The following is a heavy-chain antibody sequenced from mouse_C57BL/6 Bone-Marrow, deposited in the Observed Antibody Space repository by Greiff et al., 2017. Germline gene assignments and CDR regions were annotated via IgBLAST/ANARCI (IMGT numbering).Heavy chain of an antibody. CDR1: GFNIKDDY. V-gene: IGHV14-4*01. CDR2: IVPENGDT. Sequence: VQLQQSGAELVRPGASVKLSCTASGFNIKDDYMHWVKQRPEQGLEWIGWIVPENGDTEYAAKFQGKATITADTSSNTAYLQHSCLTSEDTAVYYCATSEFAYWGQGTLVTVSA. CDR3: ATSEFAY. J-gene: IGHJ3*01.